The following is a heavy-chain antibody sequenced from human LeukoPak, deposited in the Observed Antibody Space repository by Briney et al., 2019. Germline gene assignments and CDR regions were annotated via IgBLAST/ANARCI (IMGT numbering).Heavy chain of an antibody. J-gene: IGHJ4*02. V-gene: IGHV1-46*03. Sequence: ASVKVSCKASGCTFTSYYMHWVRQAPGQGLEWMGIINPSGGSTSYAQKFQGRVTMTRDTSTSTVYMELSSLRSEDTAVYYCARAYYYDSSGYYFRYYFDYWGQGTLVTVSS. CDR1: GCTFTSYY. D-gene: IGHD3-22*01. CDR2: INPSGGST. CDR3: ARAYYYDSSGYYFRYYFDY.